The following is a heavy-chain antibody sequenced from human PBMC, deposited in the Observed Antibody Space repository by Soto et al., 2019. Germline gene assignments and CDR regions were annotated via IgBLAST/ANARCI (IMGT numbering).Heavy chain of an antibody. J-gene: IGHJ3*02. CDR1: GYSFTSYW. V-gene: IGHV5-51*01. D-gene: IGHD2-2*01. CDR3: ARPRYCSSTSCLDAFDI. Sequence: PGESLKISCKGSGYSFTSYWIGWVRQMPGKGLEWMGIIYPGDSDTRYSPSFQGQVTISADKSISTAYLQWSSLKASDTATYYCARPRYCSSTSCLDAFDIWGQGTMVTVSS. CDR2: IYPGDSDT.